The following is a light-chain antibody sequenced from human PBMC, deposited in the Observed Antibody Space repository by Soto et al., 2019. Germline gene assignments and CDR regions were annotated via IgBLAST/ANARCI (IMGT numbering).Light chain of an antibody. CDR2: AAS. CDR1: QTIRSNY. Sequence: ETVLTQSPGTLSLSPGERATLSCRASQTIRSNYLAWYRQTPGQAPSLLIYAASNRATGLADRFSGSGSGTDFTLIISRLEPEDFALYYCQQYGSSPWTFGQGTKVEIK. CDR3: QQYGSSPWT. J-gene: IGKJ1*01. V-gene: IGKV3-20*01.